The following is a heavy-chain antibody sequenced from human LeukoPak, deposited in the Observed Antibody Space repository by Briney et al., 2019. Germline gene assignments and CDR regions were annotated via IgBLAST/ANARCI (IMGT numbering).Heavy chain of an antibody. J-gene: IGHJ4*02. V-gene: IGHV5-51*01. CDR3: ARRGPRDFWSGYSDY. D-gene: IGHD3-3*01. Sequence: RGESLKISCKGFGYSFTSYWIVWVRQMPGKGPEWMGIIYPGDSDTRYSPSFQGQVTISADKSISTAYLQWSSLKASDTAMYYCARRGPRDFWSGYSDYWGQGTLVTVSS. CDR2: IYPGDSDT. CDR1: GYSFTSYW.